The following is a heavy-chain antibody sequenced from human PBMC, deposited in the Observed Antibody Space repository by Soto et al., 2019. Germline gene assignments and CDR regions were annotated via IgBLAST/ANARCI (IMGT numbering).Heavy chain of an antibody. Sequence: GGSLRLSCAASGFTFSSYSMNWVRQAPGKGLEWVSSISSSSSDIYYADSVKGRFTISRDNAKNSLYLQMNSLRAEDTAVYYCARGRYCTNSVCLRPYFDYWGQGTLVTVSS. J-gene: IGHJ4*02. V-gene: IGHV3-21*01. CDR2: ISSSSSDI. D-gene: IGHD2-8*01. CDR1: GFTFSSYS. CDR3: ARGRYCTNSVCLRPYFDY.